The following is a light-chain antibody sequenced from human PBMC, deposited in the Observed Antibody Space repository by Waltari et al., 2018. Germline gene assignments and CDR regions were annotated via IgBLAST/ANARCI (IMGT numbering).Light chain of an antibody. J-gene: IGKJ1*01. CDR2: GAS. CDR3: QHYLRLPVT. Sequence: EIVLTQSPGTLSLSLGERATVSCRASQSVSRALAWYQQKPGQAPRLLIYGASTRATGIPDRCSGSGSGTDFSLTISRLEPDDFAVYYCQHYLRLPVTFGQGTTVEI. V-gene: IGKV3-20*01. CDR1: QSVSRA.